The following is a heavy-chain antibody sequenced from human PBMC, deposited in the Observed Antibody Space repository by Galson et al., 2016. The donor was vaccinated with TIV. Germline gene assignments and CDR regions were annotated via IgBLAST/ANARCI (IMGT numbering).Heavy chain of an antibody. J-gene: IGHJ5*02. CDR2: IFYSGNT. D-gene: IGHD3-3*01. V-gene: IGHV4-31*03. CDR3: ARVNIGPGDFCSAYHDT. Sequence: TLSLTCTVSDDSLSSGDYYWSWIRQHPGKGLEWIGYIFYSGNTYYKPSLQSRVTIAVDTSKSQFSLNLRSATAADTAVYYRARVNIGPGDFCSAYHDTWGQGILVSVSS. CDR1: DDSLSSGDYY.